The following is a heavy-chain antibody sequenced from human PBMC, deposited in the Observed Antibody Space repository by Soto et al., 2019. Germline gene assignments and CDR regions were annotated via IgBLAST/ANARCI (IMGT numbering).Heavy chain of an antibody. V-gene: IGHV4-4*02. Sequence: TLALTCLVSGDSINNTYWWSWVRQSPEKGLEWIGEIYHTWGRSYVPSLRGRITLSVDTSKNQFSLKLTSVTAADTAVYYCASTVYCTTANCWDDFEYY. J-gene: IGHJ4*01. D-gene: IGHD2-2*01. CDR1: GDSINNTYW. CDR2: IYHTWGR. CDR3: ASTVYCTTANCWDDFEYY.